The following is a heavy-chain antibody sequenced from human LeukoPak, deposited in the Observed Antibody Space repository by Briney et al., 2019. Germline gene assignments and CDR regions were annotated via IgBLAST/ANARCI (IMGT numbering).Heavy chain of an antibody. J-gene: IGHJ6*03. D-gene: IGHD2-15*01. CDR3: ARDFCSGGSCYLDYYYMDV. CDR1: GFTFSSYS. Sequence: GGSLRLSCAASGFTFSSYSTNWVRQAPGKGLEWVSSISSSSSYIYYADSVKGRFTISRDNAKNSLYLQMNSLRAEDTAVYYCARDFCSGGSCYLDYYYMDVWGKGTTVTVSS. V-gene: IGHV3-21*01. CDR2: ISSSSSYI.